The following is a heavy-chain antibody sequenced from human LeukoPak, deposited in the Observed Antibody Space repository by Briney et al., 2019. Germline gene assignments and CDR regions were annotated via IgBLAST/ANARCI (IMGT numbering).Heavy chain of an antibody. Sequence: GGSLRLSCAASGFTFSSYAMSWVRQAAGKGLEWVSHISGSGGSTYYADSVKGRFTISRDNPKNTLYLQMNSLRAEDTAVYHCAKDLSYGMDVWGQGTTVTVSS. V-gene: IGHV3-23*01. J-gene: IGHJ6*02. CDR1: GFTFSSYA. CDR2: ISGSGGST. CDR3: AKDLSYGMDV.